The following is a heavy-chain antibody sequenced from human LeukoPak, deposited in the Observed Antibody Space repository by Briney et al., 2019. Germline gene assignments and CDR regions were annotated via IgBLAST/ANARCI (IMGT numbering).Heavy chain of an antibody. CDR2: IYYSGST. J-gene: IGHJ4*02. CDR1: GGSISSYY. D-gene: IGHD2-15*01. Sequence: PSETLSLTCTVSGGSISSYYWSWIRQPPGKGLEWIGYIYYSGSTNYNPSLKSRVTISVDTSKNQFSLKLSSVTAADTAVYYCARVVYCSGGSGHTNYYFDYWGQGTLVTVSS. V-gene: IGHV4-59*01. CDR3: ARVVYCSGGSGHTNYYFDY.